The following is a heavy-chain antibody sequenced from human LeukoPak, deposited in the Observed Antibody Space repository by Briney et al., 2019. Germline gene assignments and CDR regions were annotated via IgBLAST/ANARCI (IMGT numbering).Heavy chain of an antibody. V-gene: IGHV4-59*01. CDR3: ARVPRGYYMDV. J-gene: IGHJ6*03. D-gene: IGHD3-10*01. Sequence: SEALSLTCTVSGGSISSYYWSWIRQPPGKGLEWIGYIYYSGSTNYNPSLKSRVTISVDTSKNQFSLKLSSVTAADTAVYYCARVPRGYYMDVWGKGTTVTISS. CDR1: GGSISSYY. CDR2: IYYSGST.